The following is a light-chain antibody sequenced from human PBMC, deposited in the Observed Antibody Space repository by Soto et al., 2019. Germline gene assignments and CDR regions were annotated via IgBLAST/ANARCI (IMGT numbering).Light chain of an antibody. CDR3: QQYSSYSAWT. Sequence: EIVMTQSPATLSVSPGERATLSCRASQSVSGNLAWYQQKPGQAPRLLISGASTRATGIPARFSGSGSGTEFTLTIRSLQPDDIATYYCQQYSSYSAWTFGEGTKVDIK. CDR1: QSVSGN. V-gene: IGKV3-15*01. CDR2: GAS. J-gene: IGKJ1*01.